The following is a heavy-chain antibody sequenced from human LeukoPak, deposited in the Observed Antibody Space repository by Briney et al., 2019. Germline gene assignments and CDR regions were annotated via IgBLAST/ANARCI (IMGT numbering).Heavy chain of an antibody. Sequence: SETLSLTCTVSGGSISSYYWSWIRQPPGKGLEWIGYIYYSGNTNYNPSLKSRVTISVDTSKNQFSLKLSSVTAADTAVYYCARDSRYYGSGSYPDAFDIWGQGTMVTVSS. CDR1: GGSISSYY. V-gene: IGHV4-59*01. CDR2: IYYSGNT. J-gene: IGHJ3*02. CDR3: ARDSRYYGSGSYPDAFDI. D-gene: IGHD3-10*01.